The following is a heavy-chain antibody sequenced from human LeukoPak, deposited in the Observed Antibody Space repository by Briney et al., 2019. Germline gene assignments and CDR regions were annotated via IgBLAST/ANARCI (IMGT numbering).Heavy chain of an antibody. Sequence: ASVKFSCKASGYTFTSYDINWVRQATGQGLEWMGWMNPNSGNTGYAQKFQGRVTMTRNTSISTAYMELSSLRSEDTAVYYCARDLVRQYGSGSVHWGQGTLVTVSS. V-gene: IGHV1-8*01. CDR2: MNPNSGNT. J-gene: IGHJ4*02. CDR3: ARDLVRQYGSGSVH. CDR1: GYTFTSYD. D-gene: IGHD3-10*01.